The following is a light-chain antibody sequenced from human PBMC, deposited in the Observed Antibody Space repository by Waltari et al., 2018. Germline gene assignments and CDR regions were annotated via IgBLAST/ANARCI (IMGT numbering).Light chain of an antibody. CDR3: QQYYSTPLT. V-gene: IGKV4-1*01. J-gene: IGKJ4*01. CDR2: WAS. Sequence: DIVMTQSPASLAVSLGERATINCKSSQSVLYSSNNNNYFAWYQQKPGQPPKLLIYWASTRESGVPDRFSGSGSGTDFTLTISSLQAEDVAVYYCQQYYSTPLTFGGGTKVEIK. CDR1: QSVLYSSNNNNY.